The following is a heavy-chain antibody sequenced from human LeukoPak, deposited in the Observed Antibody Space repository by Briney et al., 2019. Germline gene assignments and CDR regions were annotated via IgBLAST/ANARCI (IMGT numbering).Heavy chain of an antibody. D-gene: IGHD3-16*01. Sequence: GRSLRLSCAASGFTFSDHYIDWVRQAPGKGLEWVGRSRNKRNGYTTEYGASVKGRFSISRDDSKNSVYLQMNSLKTEDTAVYYCTRSPESGGNVFDIWGQGTMVTVSS. CDR1: GFTFSDHY. CDR3: TRSPESGGNVFDI. V-gene: IGHV3-72*01. J-gene: IGHJ3*02. CDR2: SRNKRNGYTT.